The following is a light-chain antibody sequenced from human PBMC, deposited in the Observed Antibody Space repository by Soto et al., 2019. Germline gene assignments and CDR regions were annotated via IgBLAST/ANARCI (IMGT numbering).Light chain of an antibody. V-gene: IGLV1-40*01. CDR3: SSYTTVPSPQWV. CDR1: SSNIGAGYP. CDR2: G. J-gene: IGLJ3*02. Sequence: QSVLTQPPSVSGAPGQRVTISCTGSSSNIGAGYPVHWYQQLPGTAPKLLVAGNRPSGVPDRFSVSKSGASASLAITGLQAEDEAHYYCSSYTTVPSPQWVFAGGTKLTVL.